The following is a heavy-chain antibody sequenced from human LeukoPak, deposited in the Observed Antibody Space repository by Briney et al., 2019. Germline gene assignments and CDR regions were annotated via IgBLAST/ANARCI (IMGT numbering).Heavy chain of an antibody. D-gene: IGHD2-2*01. CDR3: ARGRSAMRMDV. CDR2: MNPSSGST. Sequence: ASVKVSCKASGYTFSNYDINCVRQATGPGLEWMGWMNPSSGSTAYAQKFQGRVTINRNTCKSTAYMELSTLRFEDTAVYYCARGRSAMRMDVWGKGTTVTVSS. J-gene: IGHJ6*04. V-gene: IGHV1-8*03. CDR1: GYTFSNYD.